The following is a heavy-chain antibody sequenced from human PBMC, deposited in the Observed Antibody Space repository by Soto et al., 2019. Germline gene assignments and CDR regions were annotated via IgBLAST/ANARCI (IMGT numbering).Heavy chain of an antibody. CDR1: GFTFSSYA. J-gene: IGHJ4*02. CDR2: ISGSGGST. Sequence: HPGGSLRLSCAASGFTFSSYAMSWVRQAPGKGLEWVSAISGSGGSTYYADSVKGRFTISRDNSKNTLYLQMNSLRAEDTAVYYCAKGPGAWYSSSWFIYYFDYWGQGTLVTVSS. D-gene: IGHD6-13*01. V-gene: IGHV3-23*01. CDR3: AKGPGAWYSSSWFIYYFDY.